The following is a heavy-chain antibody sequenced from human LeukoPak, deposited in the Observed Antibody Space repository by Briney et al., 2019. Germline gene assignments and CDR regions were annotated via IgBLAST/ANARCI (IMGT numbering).Heavy chain of an antibody. Sequence: ESGPTLVKPTQTLTLTCTFSGFSLSTRGVGVGWIRQPPGRAVGWLALIDWDDYKRYSPSLKSRLTITKDTSKTQVVLTMTNMDPVDTATYYCAHRPGSGGFDPWGQGNLVTVSS. J-gene: IGHJ5*02. CDR2: IDWDDYK. CDR1: GFSLSTRGVG. V-gene: IGHV2-5*02. CDR3: AHRPGSGGFDP. D-gene: IGHD1-14*01.